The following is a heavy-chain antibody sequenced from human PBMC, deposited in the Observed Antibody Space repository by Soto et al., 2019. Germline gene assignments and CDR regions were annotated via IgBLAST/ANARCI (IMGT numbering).Heavy chain of an antibody. CDR3: ARVVQGAEAGFGP. Sequence: ASVKVSCKTSGYTFSNYGSTWVRQAPGQPLEWLGWISLYSDGTNYAQKFQGRVSMTTDTSTTTAYMELRSLRSDDTAVYYCARVVQGAEAGFGPCGQGTLVTVSS. CDR1: GYTFSNYG. V-gene: IGHV1-18*01. CDR2: ISLYSDGT. J-gene: IGHJ5*02.